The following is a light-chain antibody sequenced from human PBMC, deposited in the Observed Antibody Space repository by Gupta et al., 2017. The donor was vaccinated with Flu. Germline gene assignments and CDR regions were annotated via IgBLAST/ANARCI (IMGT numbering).Light chain of an antibody. Sequence: DIQMTQSPSTLPASVGDRVTLTCRASQNVNSWLAWYQHRPGKAPTLLIYKASTLHTGVSSRFSGRGSGTEFTLTISSPQPDDVATYYCQHDDRFPKTFGQGTKVEIK. J-gene: IGKJ1*01. V-gene: IGKV1-5*03. CDR3: QHDDRFPKT. CDR1: QNVNSW. CDR2: KAS.